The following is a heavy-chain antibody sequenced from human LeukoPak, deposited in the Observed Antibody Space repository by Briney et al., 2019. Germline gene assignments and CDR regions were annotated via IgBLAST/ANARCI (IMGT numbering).Heavy chain of an antibody. CDR2: ISWNSGSI. D-gene: IGHD5-18*01. CDR3: VRDGGRYSYASN. Sequence: PGGSLRLSCAASGFTFDDYAMHWVRQAPGKGLEWVSGISWNSGSIGYADSVRGRFTISRDNAENSLHLQMNSLRAEDTAVYYCVRDGGRYSYASNWGQGTMVIVSS. J-gene: IGHJ3*01. V-gene: IGHV3-9*01. CDR1: GFTFDDYA.